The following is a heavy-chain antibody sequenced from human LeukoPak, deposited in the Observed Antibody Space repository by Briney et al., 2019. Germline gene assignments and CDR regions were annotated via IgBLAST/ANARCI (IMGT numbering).Heavy chain of an antibody. CDR2: IYTSGST. D-gene: IGHD2-21*01. V-gene: IGHV4-4*07. J-gene: IGHJ4*02. CDR3: ARDSIAAYSSDYFDY. CDR1: GGSISNYY. Sequence: KPSETLSLTCTVSGGSISNYYWSWIRQPAGKGLEWIGRIYTSGSTNYNPSLKSRVTMSVDTSKNQFSLNLSSVTAADTAVYYCARDSIAAYSSDYFDYWGQGTLVTVSS.